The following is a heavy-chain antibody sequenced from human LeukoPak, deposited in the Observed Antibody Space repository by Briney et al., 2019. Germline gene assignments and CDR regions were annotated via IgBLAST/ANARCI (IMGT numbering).Heavy chain of an antibody. CDR3: ARDARIMITFGGVIPYYFDY. V-gene: IGHV3-30*03. CDR2: ISYDGSDK. D-gene: IGHD3-16*02. CDR1: GFTFSSYA. Sequence: GGSLRLSCAASGFTFSSYAMHWVRQAPGKGLEWVALISYDGSDKYYADSVKGRFTISRDNSKNTLYLQMNSLRAEDTAVYYCARDARIMITFGGVIPYYFDYWGQGTLVTVSS. J-gene: IGHJ4*02.